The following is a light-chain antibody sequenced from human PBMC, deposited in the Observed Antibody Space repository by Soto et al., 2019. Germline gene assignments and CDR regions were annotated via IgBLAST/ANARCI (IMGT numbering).Light chain of an antibody. Sequence: EIVLTQSPGTLSLSPGERATLSCRASQSVTSSKLAWYQQKPGQAPRLLIYGASFRGTGFLARFIGSGSGRAFIITISRLEPEDFAGYHCNQYGIETEWTFGHGTKVEIK. CDR3: NQYGIETEWT. V-gene: IGKV3-20*01. J-gene: IGKJ1*01. CDR2: GAS. CDR1: QSVTSSK.